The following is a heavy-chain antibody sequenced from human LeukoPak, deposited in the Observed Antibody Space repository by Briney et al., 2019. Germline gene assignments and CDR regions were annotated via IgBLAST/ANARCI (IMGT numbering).Heavy chain of an antibody. D-gene: IGHD4-11*01. CDR2: IHHSGST. V-gene: IGHV4-38-2*02. Sequence: SETLSLTCTVSGYSISSGYYWGWIRPPPGKGLEWIGSIHHSGSTYYSPSLKSRVTISVDTSKNQFSLKLSSVTAADTAVYYCARERTTVTTGWFDHWGQGTLVTVSS. CDR3: ARERTTVTTGWFDH. J-gene: IGHJ5*02. CDR1: GYSISSGYY.